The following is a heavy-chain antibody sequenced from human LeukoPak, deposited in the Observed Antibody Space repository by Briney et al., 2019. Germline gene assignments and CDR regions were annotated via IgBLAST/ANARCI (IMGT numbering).Heavy chain of an antibody. CDR3: ARHGLYYYGSGSFGYGMDV. D-gene: IGHD3-10*01. CDR2: IYYSGST. J-gene: IGHJ6*02. CDR1: GGSISSYY. V-gene: IGHV4-59*08. Sequence: SETLSLTCTVSGGSISSYYWSWIRQPPGKGLEWIGYIYYSGSTNYNPSLKSRVTISVDTSKNQFSLKLSSVTAADTAVYYCARHGLYYYGSGSFGYGMDVWGQGTTVTVSS.